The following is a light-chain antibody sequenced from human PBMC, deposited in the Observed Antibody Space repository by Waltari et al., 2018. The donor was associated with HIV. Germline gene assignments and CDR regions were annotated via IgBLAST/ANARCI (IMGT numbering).Light chain of an antibody. CDR3: QSADNSGTYV. J-gene: IGLJ1*01. CDR1: TLSNQY. V-gene: IGLV3-25*03. CDR2: RDI. Sequence: SYDLTQPPSVSVSPGQTARITCSGDTLSNQYSYWYQQKSGQAPVLVIFRDIDRPSGIPERFSGSRSGATVTLTISGVQAEDEADYYCQSADNSGTYVFATGTQVTVL.